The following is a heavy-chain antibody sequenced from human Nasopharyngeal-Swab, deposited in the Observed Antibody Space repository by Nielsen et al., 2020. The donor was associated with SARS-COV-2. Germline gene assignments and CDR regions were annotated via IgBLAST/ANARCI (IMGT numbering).Heavy chain of an antibody. CDR2: INPTGGST. D-gene: IGHD3-3*01. V-gene: IGHV1-46*01. J-gene: IGHJ6*03. Sequence: WVRQAPGQGLEWMGIINPTGGSTSYAQKFQGRVTMTRDTSTSTVYMELSSLRSEDTAVYYCARSGRNTIFGVFINYYYYMDVWGKGTTVTVSS. CDR3: ARSGRNTIFGVFINYYYYMDV.